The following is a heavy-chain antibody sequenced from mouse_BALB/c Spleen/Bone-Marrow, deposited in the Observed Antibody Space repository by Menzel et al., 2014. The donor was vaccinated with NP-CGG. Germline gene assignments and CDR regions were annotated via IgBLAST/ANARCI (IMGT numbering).Heavy chain of an antibody. J-gene: IGHJ4*01. Sequence: VQLQQSGAELVRPGASVKVSCKASGYTFTSYWINWVKQRPGQGLEWIGNIYPSDSYTNYNQNFKDEATLTVDKSSSTAYMQLSSPTPEDSAVYYCTRQYGNYYAMDYWGQGTSVTVSS. V-gene: IGHV1-69*02. D-gene: IGHD2-10*02. CDR3: TRQYGNYYAMDY. CDR1: GYTFTSYW. CDR2: IYPSDSYT.